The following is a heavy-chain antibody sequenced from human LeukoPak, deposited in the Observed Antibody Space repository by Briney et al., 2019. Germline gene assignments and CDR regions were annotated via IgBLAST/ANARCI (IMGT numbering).Heavy chain of an antibody. CDR2: VTSSSRTI. Sequence: GGSLRLSCAASGFTFSDYYMSWIRQAPGKGPEWIAYVTSSSRTIYYADSVKGRFTISRDNAKSSLYLQLDSLRAEDTAVYYCARDLIGGNAYDYWGQGALVTVSS. V-gene: IGHV3-11*04. CDR3: ARDLIGGNAYDY. J-gene: IGHJ4*02. CDR1: GFTFSDYY. D-gene: IGHD2-15*01.